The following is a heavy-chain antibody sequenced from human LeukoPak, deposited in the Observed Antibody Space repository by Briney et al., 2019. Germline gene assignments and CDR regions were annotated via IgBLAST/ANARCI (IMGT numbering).Heavy chain of an antibody. Sequence: GGSLRLSCVASGFTFSIYAMSWVRQAPGKGLQWVSSITSSGDGTYYADSVKGRFTISRDNSENMLYLQMNSLRVEDTAVYFCAKDRPNYYGSNGHYYRRDGDYWGQGTLVIVSS. J-gene: IGHJ4*02. D-gene: IGHD3-22*01. CDR3: AKDRPNYYGSNGHYYRRDGDY. V-gene: IGHV3-23*01. CDR1: GFTFSIYA. CDR2: ITSSGDGT.